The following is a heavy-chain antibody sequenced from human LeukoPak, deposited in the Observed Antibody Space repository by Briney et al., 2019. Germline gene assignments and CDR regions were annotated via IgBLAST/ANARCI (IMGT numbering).Heavy chain of an antibody. J-gene: IGHJ6*03. Sequence: TGGSLTLSSAASGFTFSSYWMHWVRQAPGKGLVWVSRINSDGSSTSYADSVKGLFTNSRDNAKNTLYLQMNSLRAEDTAVYYCARRGYSYGYYSYYYMDVWGKGTTVTVSS. CDR1: GFTFSSYW. CDR3: ARRGYSYGYYSYYYMDV. V-gene: IGHV3-74*01. D-gene: IGHD5-18*01. CDR2: INSDGSST.